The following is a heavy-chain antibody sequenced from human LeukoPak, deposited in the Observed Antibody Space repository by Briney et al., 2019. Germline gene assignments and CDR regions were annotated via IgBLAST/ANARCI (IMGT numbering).Heavy chain of an antibody. Sequence: ASVKVSCKTSGYTFTKYLIHWVRQAPGQGLEWMGTINPQGDITNYAQRFQGSITLTEDTSTSTVYMELSSLTSEDTAVYYCARPSYCVADNCGYWLDPWGPGTLVTVSS. CDR3: ARPSYCVADNCGYWLDP. CDR1: GYTFTKYL. CDR2: INPQGDIT. J-gene: IGHJ5*02. V-gene: IGHV1-46*01. D-gene: IGHD2-21*01.